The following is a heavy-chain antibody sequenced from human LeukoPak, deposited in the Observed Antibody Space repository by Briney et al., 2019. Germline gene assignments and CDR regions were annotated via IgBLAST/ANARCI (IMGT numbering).Heavy chain of an antibody. CDR1: GHTFIGYY. V-gene: IGHV1-2*02. CDR3: ASARAYGDHFAY. D-gene: IGHD4-17*01. CDR2: TNPNSGDT. Sequence: ASVKVSCKASGHTFIGYYMHWMRQAPGQGLEWMGWTNPNSGDTNYAQKFQGRVTMTRDTSISTAYMELSRLRSDDTAVYYCASARAYGDHFAYWGQGTVATVSS. J-gene: IGHJ4*02.